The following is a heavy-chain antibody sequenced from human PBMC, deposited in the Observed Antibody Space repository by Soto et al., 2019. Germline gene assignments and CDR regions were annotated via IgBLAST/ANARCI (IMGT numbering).Heavy chain of an antibody. J-gene: IGHJ6*02. Sequence: QVQLVQSGAEVKKPGSSVKVSCKASGGTFSSYAISWVRQAPGQGLEWMGGIIPIFGTANYAQKFQGRVTITADESTSTAYMELSSLRSEDTAVYYCARAVATYYYDSSGYYGYYYYGMDVWGQGTTVTVSS. D-gene: IGHD3-22*01. CDR3: ARAVATYYYDSSGYYGYYYYGMDV. CDR2: IIPIFGTA. V-gene: IGHV1-69*01. CDR1: GGTFSSYA.